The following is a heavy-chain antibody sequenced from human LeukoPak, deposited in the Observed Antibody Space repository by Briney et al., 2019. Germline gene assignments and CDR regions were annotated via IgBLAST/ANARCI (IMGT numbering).Heavy chain of an antibody. D-gene: IGHD2-21*02. CDR3: ARVPYCGGDCPPRD. CDR2: MNPNSGNT. Sequence: GASVKVSCKVSGYTFTSYDINWVRQATGQGLEWMGWMNPNSGNTGYAQKFQGRVTMTRNTSISTAYMELSSLRSEDTAVYYCARVPYCGGDCPPRDWGQGTLVTVSS. J-gene: IGHJ4*02. CDR1: GYTFTSYD. V-gene: IGHV1-8*01.